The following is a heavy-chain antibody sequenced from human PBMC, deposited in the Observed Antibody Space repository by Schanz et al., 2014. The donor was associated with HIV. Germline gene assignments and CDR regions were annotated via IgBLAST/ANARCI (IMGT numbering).Heavy chain of an antibody. CDR2: ISSNTNYI. D-gene: IGHD5-18*01. Sequence: VQLVESGGGVVQPGRSLRLSCAASGFTFSSYGVNWVRQAPGKGLEWISSISSNTNYINYADSVKGRFTISRDNAKNSLYLQMNSLRFADTAVYYCVRGDTVFEYWGQGTLVTVS. V-gene: IGHV3-21*01. CDR1: GFTFSSYG. CDR3: VRGDTVFEY. J-gene: IGHJ4*02.